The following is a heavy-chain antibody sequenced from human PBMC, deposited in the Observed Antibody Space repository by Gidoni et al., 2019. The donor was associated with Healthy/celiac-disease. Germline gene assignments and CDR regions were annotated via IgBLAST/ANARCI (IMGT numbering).Heavy chain of an antibody. CDR3: ARDRGVGATGFDY. J-gene: IGHJ4*02. V-gene: IGHV4-61*02. D-gene: IGHD1-26*01. Sequence: QVQLQESGPGLVKPSQTLSLTCTVSGGSISSGSYYWSWIRQPAGKGLEWIGRIYTSGSTNYNPSLKSRVTISVDTSKNQFSLKLSSVTAADTAVYYCARDRGVGATGFDYWGQGTLVTVSS. CDR1: GGSISSGSYY. CDR2: IYTSGST.